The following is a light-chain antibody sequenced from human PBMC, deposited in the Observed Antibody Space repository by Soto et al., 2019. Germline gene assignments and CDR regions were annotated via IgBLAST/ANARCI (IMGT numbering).Light chain of an antibody. J-gene: IGKJ1*01. V-gene: IGKV3-20*01. CDR1: QSVSNNY. CDR3: QQYGSAGT. Sequence: EIVLTQSPGTLSLSPGERATLSCRASQSVSNNYLAWYHQKPGQAPRLLIYGASNRATGIPDRFSGSGSGTDFTFTISRLEPEELAVDYCQQYGSAGTFGQGTKVEIK. CDR2: GAS.